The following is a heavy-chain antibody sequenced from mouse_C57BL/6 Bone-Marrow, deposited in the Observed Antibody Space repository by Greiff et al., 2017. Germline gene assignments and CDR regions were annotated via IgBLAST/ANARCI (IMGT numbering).Heavy chain of an antibody. V-gene: IGHV1-63*01. CDR1: GYTFTNYW. Sequence: VQLQQSGAELVRPGTSVKMSCKASGYTFTNYWIGWAKQRPGHGLEWIGDIYPGGGYTNYNEKFKGKATLTADKSSSTAYMQFSSLTSEDSAIYYCAREDSSGYYDAMDYWGQGTSVTVSS. D-gene: IGHD3-2*02. CDR3: AREDSSGYYDAMDY. CDR2: IYPGGGYT. J-gene: IGHJ4*01.